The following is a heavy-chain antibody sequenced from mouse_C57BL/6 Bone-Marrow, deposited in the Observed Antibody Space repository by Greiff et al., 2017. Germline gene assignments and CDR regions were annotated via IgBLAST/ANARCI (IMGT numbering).Heavy chain of an antibody. V-gene: IGHV5-2*03. CDR2: INSDGGST. Sequence: EVKLVESGGGLVQPGESLKLSCESNEYEFPSHDMSWVRKTPEKRLELVAAINSDGGSTYYPDTMERRFILSRDNTKKTLYLQMSSLRSEDTALYYCARLMVTTYAMDYWGQGTSVTVSS. J-gene: IGHJ4*01. D-gene: IGHD2-2*01. CDR3: ARLMVTTYAMDY. CDR1: EYEFPSHD.